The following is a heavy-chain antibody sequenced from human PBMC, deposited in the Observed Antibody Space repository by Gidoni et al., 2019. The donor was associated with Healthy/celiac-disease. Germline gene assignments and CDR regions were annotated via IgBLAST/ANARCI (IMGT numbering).Heavy chain of an antibody. V-gene: IGHV3-30*18. CDR1: AFTFSSYR. J-gene: IGHJ4*02. D-gene: IGHD1-26*01. CDR3: AKGWELLYFDY. Sequence: QVQLVESGGVVVEPGGSLRRSCAASAFTFSSYRMHWVRQAPGKGLEGVAVISYDGSNKYYADSVKGRFTISRDNSKNTLYLQMNSLRAEDTAVYYCAKGWELLYFDYWGQGTLVTVSS. CDR2: ISYDGSNK.